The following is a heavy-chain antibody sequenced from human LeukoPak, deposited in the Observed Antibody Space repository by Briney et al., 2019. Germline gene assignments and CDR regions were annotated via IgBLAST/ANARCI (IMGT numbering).Heavy chain of an antibody. V-gene: IGHV1-18*01. CDR2: ISAYNGNT. CDR3: ARVGYYDSSGYYYFWSVSADISRGWFDP. Sequence: GASVKVSCKASGYTFTSYGISWVRQAPGQGLEWMGWISAYNGNTNYAQKLQGRVTMTTDTSTSTAYMELRSLRSDDTAVYYCARVGYYDSSGYYYFWSVSADISRGWFDPWGQGTLVTVSS. J-gene: IGHJ5*02. CDR1: GYTFTSYG. D-gene: IGHD3-22*01.